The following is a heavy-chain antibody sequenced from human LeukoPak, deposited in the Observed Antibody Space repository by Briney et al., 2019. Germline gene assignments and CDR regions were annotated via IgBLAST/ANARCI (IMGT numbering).Heavy chain of an antibody. Sequence: GGSLRLSCAASGFTFSSYAMHWVRQAPGKGLEWVAVISYDGSNKYYADSVKGRFTISRDNSKSTLYLQMNSLRAEDTAVYYCARGVAVAGLLIYYYYGMDVWGQGTTVTVSS. D-gene: IGHD6-19*01. CDR3: ARGVAVAGLLIYYYYGMDV. V-gene: IGHV3-30-3*01. J-gene: IGHJ6*02. CDR1: GFTFSSYA. CDR2: ISYDGSNK.